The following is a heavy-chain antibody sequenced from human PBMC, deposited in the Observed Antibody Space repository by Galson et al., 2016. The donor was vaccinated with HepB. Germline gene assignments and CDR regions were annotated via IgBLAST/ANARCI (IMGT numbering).Heavy chain of an antibody. D-gene: IGHD6-19*01. J-gene: IGHJ4*02. Sequence: SLRLSCAGSGFIFDDYAMHWVRQAPGKGLEWVSGISWNGGSVYHADSVKGRFTMSRDNAKNSLYLQMNSLRTEDTALYYCAKDRGMAVAGRQGSDFWGQGTLVIVSS. V-gene: IGHV3-9*01. CDR3: AKDRGMAVAGRQGSDF. CDR1: GFIFDDYA. CDR2: ISWNGGSV.